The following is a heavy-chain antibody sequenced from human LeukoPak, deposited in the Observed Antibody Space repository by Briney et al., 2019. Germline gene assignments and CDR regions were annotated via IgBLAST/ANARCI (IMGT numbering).Heavy chain of an antibody. CDR2: IIPIFGTA. CDR1: GYTFTSYD. J-gene: IGHJ3*02. V-gene: IGHV1-69*06. Sequence: GASVKVSCKASGYTFTSYDINWVRQAPGQGLEWMGGIIPIFGTANYAQKFQGRVTITADKSTSTAYMELSSLRSEDTAVYYCARDAFRKDQRYSYGYHAFDIWGQGTMVTVSS. D-gene: IGHD5-18*01. CDR3: ARDAFRKDQRYSYGYHAFDI.